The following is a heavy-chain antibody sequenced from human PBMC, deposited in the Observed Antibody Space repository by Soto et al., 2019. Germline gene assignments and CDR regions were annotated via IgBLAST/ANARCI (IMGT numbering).Heavy chain of an antibody. CDR1: GYSFTSQW. CDR3: GSIQVGAFFEYFQH. CDR2: IFPGDSDT. Sequence: PGESLKISCKASGYSFTSQWIGWVRQMPGKGLEWVGIIFPGDSDTRISRSFQGQVTLSADKSISTAYLQWTSLKASDTAMYYCGSIQVGAFFEYFQHWGQGTVVTVSS. D-gene: IGHD1-26*01. J-gene: IGHJ1*01. V-gene: IGHV5-51*01.